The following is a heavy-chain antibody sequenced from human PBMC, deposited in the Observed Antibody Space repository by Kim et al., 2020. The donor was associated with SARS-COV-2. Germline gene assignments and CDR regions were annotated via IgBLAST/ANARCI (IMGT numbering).Heavy chain of an antibody. D-gene: IGHD6-13*01. Sequence: GGSLRLSCSASGFTFSTYAMYWVRQAPGKGREYVSVISSNGGSTNYADSVRGRFTISRDNSKNTLYLQMSSLRVEDTAVYYCVKGICSSWYRGAGYWGQGTLLTVSS. V-gene: IGHV3-64D*06. CDR2: ISSNGGST. J-gene: IGHJ4*02. CDR3: VKGICSSWYRGAGY. CDR1: GFTFSTYA.